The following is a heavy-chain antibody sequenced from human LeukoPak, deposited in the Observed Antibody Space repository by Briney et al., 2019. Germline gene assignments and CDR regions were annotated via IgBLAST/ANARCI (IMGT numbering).Heavy chain of an antibody. V-gene: IGHV4-4*07. CDR1: GGPTSSYY. Sequence: SETLSLTCTVSGGPTSSYYWSRIRQPAGKGLEWIGRIYNSGSTNYNTNYNPSLTSRVTMSVDTSKNQFSLKLNSVSAADTAVYFCARAIWYGSGTTAFDYWGQGTLVTVSP. D-gene: IGHD3-10*01. CDR3: ARAIWYGSGTTAFDY. J-gene: IGHJ4*02. CDR2: IYNSGST.